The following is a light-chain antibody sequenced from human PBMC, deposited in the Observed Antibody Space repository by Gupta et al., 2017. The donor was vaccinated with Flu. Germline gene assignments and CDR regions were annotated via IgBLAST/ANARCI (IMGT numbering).Light chain of an antibody. CDR1: SSDVGGYNY. CDR3: SSYTSRGTVV. V-gene: IGLV2-14*01. Sequence: QSALTQPASVSGSPGQSITISCTGTSSDVGGYNYVSWYQQHPGKAPKLMIYEVSQWPSGYSHRFSGSKSGNTASLTISGLQAEDEADYYCSSYTSRGTVVFGGGTKLSVL. CDR2: EVS. J-gene: IGLJ2*01.